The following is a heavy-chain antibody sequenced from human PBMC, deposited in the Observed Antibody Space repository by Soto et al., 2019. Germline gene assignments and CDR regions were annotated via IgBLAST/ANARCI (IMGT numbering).Heavy chain of an antibody. D-gene: IGHD2-2*01. J-gene: IGHJ4*02. CDR3: ARDFCPVPTCYDL. Sequence: SLSLSSVASGFTCSNYGMHCVLQAPGKGLEWVAGIDYNEINQYYIDPVKGRFTISRDQSKNTLYLQMNSLRAEDTAVYYCARDFCPVPTCYDLWGQGVLVTVSS. CDR1: GFTCSNYG. CDR2: IDYNEINQ. V-gene: IGHV3-33*01.